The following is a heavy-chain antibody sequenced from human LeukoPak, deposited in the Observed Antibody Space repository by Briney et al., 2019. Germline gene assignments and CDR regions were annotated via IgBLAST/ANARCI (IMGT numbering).Heavy chain of an antibody. CDR2: IYYSGST. Sequence: SETLSLTCTVSGGSVSSGSYYWSWIRQPPGKGLEWIGYIYYSGSTNYNPSLKSRVTISVDSSKNQFSLKLSSVTAADTAVYYCAREAFGIQRDWFDPWGQGTLVTVSS. V-gene: IGHV4-61*01. D-gene: IGHD3-10*01. CDR1: GGSVSSGSYY. CDR3: AREAFGIQRDWFDP. J-gene: IGHJ5*02.